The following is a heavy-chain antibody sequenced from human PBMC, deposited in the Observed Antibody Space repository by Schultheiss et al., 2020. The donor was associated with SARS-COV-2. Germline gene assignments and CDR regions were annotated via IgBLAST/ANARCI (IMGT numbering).Heavy chain of an antibody. CDR2: INHSGST. D-gene: IGHD6-13*01. CDR3: ARLAAAAGKYYYGMDV. Sequence: SETLSLTCTVSGGSISNYYWSWIRQTAGKGLEWIGEINHSGSTNYNPSLKSRVTISVDTSKNQFSLKLSSVTAADTAVYYCARLAAAAGKYYYGMDVWGQGTTVTVSS. J-gene: IGHJ6*02. V-gene: IGHV4-34*01. CDR1: GGSISNYY.